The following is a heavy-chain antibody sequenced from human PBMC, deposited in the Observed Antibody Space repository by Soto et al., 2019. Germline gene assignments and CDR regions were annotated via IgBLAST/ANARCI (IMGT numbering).Heavy chain of an antibody. CDR1: GGSISSGGYY. Sequence: PSETLSLTCTVSGGSISSGGYYWSWIRQHPGKGLEWIGYIYYSGSTYYNPSLKSRVTIPVDTSKNQFSLKLSSVTAADTAVYYCARGSSSSRGTYYFDYWGQGTLVTVSS. CDR3: ARGSSSSRGTYYFDY. V-gene: IGHV4-31*03. D-gene: IGHD6-6*01. CDR2: IYYSGST. J-gene: IGHJ4*02.